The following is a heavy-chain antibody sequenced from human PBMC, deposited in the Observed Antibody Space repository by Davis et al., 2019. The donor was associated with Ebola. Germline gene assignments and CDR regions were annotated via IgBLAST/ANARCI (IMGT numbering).Heavy chain of an antibody. CDR3: ARLRDYYDSSGYAFDI. V-gene: IGHV4-39*01. Sequence: MPSETLSLTCTVSGGSISSSSYYWGWIRQPPGKGLQWIGSIYYDGSTYYNPSFESRVTIYVDTSKNQFSLRLSSETAADTAIYYCARLRDYYDSSGYAFDIWGQGTMVSVSS. D-gene: IGHD3-22*01. J-gene: IGHJ3*02. CDR2: IYYDGST. CDR1: GGSISSSSYY.